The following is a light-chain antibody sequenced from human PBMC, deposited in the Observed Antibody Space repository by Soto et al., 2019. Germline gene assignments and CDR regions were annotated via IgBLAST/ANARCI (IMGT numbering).Light chain of an antibody. Sequence: EIVLTQSPGTLSLSPGERATLSCRASQSVSSSYLAWYQQQPGQATRLLIYGASRRATGIPDRFSGSGSGTDFTLTISRLEPEDFAVYYCQQYGSSPRTFGQGTKVEIK. J-gene: IGKJ1*01. CDR2: GAS. CDR1: QSVSSSY. V-gene: IGKV3-20*01. CDR3: QQYGSSPRT.